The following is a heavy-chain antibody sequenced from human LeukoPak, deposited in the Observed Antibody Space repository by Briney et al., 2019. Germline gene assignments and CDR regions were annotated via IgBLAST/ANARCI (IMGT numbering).Heavy chain of an antibody. J-gene: IGHJ4*02. D-gene: IGHD1-26*01. CDR3: ARAEIIVGSDY. V-gene: IGHV1-18*01. CDR1: GGTFGSYG. Sequence: ASVKVSCKASGGTFGSYGISWVRQAPGQGLEWMGWISAYNGNTNYAQKLQGRVTMTTDTSTSTAYMELRSLRSDDTAVYYCARAEIIVGSDYWGQGTLVTVSS. CDR2: ISAYNGNT.